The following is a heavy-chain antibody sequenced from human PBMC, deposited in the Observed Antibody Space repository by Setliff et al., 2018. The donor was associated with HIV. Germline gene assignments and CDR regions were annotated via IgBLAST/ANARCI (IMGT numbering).Heavy chain of an antibody. D-gene: IGHD6-13*01. CDR1: GDSMNDYY. CDR2: ININEDT. J-gene: IGHJ5*02. Sequence: SETLSLTCTVSGDSMNDYYWTWIRQPAGKALEWIGRININEDTYFKPSLRGRVSMSIDTSKNQFSLKLESMTAADTAIYYCARGSLAVGTRWFDPWGQGTLVTVSS. V-gene: IGHV4-4*07. CDR3: ARGSLAVGTRWFDP.